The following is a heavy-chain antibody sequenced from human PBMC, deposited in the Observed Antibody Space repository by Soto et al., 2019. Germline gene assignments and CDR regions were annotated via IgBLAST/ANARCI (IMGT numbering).Heavy chain of an antibody. Sequence: QVQLVQSETEVKKPGSAVKVSCKASGGTFNTYAMNWVRQAPGQGLEWMGGIIPMFDTPRYAQKFQDRVTITVDESTTTAYMELSSLRSEDTAVYYCTRSIGSGGVIGGFDYWGQGTLVTVSS. CDR2: IIPMFDTP. CDR3: TRSIGSGGVIGGFDY. V-gene: IGHV1-69*01. D-gene: IGHD3-16*02. CDR1: GGTFNTYA. J-gene: IGHJ4*02.